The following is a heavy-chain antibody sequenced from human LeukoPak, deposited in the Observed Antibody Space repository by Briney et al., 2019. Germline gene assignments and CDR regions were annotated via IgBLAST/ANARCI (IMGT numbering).Heavy chain of an antibody. Sequence: GASVKLSCKASGGTFSSYTISWGRQAPGQGLEWMGRIIPILGIANYAQKFQGRVTITADKSTSTAYMELSSLRSEDTAVYFCARIPDGDSYGWFDSWDQGTLVTVSS. CDR1: GGTFSSYT. V-gene: IGHV1-69*02. CDR3: ARIPDGDSYGWFDS. D-gene: IGHD5-18*01. CDR2: IIPILGIA. J-gene: IGHJ5*01.